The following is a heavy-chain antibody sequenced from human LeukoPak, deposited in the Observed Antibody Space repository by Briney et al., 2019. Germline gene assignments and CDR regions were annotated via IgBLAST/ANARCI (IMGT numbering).Heavy chain of an antibody. V-gene: IGHV4-34*01. Sequence: GPLRLSCAASGFTFSSYAMSWVRQAPGKGLEWIGEINHSGSTNYNPSLKSRVTISVDTSKNQFSLKLSSVTAADTAVYYCARRPRNSGSDDGPSGLDYWGQGTLVTVSS. CDR3: ARRPRNSGSDDGPSGLDY. J-gene: IGHJ4*02. CDR2: INHSGST. CDR1: GFTFSSYA. D-gene: IGHD1-26*01.